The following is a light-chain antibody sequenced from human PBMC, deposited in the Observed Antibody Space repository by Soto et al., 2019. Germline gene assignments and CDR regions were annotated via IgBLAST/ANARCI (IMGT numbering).Light chain of an antibody. Sequence: QSVVTQPPSASATPGQRVTISCSGSSSNVGGNIVSWYQQLPGTAPKLLIYRNNQRPSGLPDRFSGSKSGTSAFLAISGLQSEDEADYYSAVWDDSLNRLVFGGGTKLTVL. J-gene: IGLJ3*02. CDR1: SSNVGGNI. CDR3: AVWDDSLNRLV. V-gene: IGLV1-44*01. CDR2: RNN.